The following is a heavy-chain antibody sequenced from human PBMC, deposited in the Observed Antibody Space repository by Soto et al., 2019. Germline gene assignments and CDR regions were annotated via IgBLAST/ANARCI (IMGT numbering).Heavy chain of an antibody. CDR1: TFTFASYW. CDR2: IKQDGREK. Sequence: EMQLVESGGGLVQPGGSLRLSCAASTFTFASYWMSWVRRAPGKGLEWVANIKQDGREKYYVDSVKGRFTIPRDNAKNSVYLQMKSLRADETAVYYCARGGGSIGEIFVSWGKGTLVTVSS. V-gene: IGHV3-7*05. D-gene: IGHD2-15*01. J-gene: IGHJ4*02. CDR3: ARGGGSIGEIFVS.